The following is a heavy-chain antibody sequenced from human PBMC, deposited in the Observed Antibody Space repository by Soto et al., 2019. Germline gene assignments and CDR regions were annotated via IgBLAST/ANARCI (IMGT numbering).Heavy chain of an antibody. CDR2: ISGSGGST. CDR1: GFTFAGYST. V-gene: IGHV3-23*01. CDR3: AKCNKLVLHAFDI. D-gene: IGHD2-8*02. Sequence: HPGGSLRLSCAASGFTFAGYSTMSWVRQAPGKGLEWVSAISGSGGSTYYADSVKGRFTISRDNSKNTLYLQMNSLRAEDTAVYYCAKCNKLVLHAFDIWGQGTMVTVSS. J-gene: IGHJ3*02.